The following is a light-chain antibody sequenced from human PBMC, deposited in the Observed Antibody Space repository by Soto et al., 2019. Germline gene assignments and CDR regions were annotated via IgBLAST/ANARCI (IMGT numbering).Light chain of an antibody. CDR3: QQYVRSPWT. CDR2: GAS. Sequence: EIGLTQSPGTLSLAPGETATLSCRASQNVTNNYLAWYQQKPGQAPRLLIYGASSRATGVPDRFSGSGSATDFTLTINRLEAEDSSVYYCQQYVRSPWTFGQGTKVEIK. J-gene: IGKJ1*01. V-gene: IGKV3-20*01. CDR1: QNVTNNY.